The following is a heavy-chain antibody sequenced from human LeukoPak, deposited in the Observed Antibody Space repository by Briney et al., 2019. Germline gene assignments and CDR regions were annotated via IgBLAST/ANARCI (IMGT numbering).Heavy chain of an antibody. CDR3: ASKHVSPPFYYYYYMDV. CDR2: IIPIFGTA. J-gene: IGHJ6*03. Sequence: SVKVSCKASGGTFSSYAISWVRQAPGQGLEWMGGIIPIFGTANYAQKFQGGVTITTDESTSTAYMELSSLRSEDTAVYYCASKHVSPPFYYYYYMDVWGKGTTVTVSS. V-gene: IGHV1-69*05. CDR1: GGTFSSYA.